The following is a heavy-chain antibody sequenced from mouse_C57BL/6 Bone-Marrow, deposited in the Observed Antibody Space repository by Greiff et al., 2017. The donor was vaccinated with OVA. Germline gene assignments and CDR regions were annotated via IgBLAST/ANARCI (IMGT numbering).Heavy chain of an antibody. CDR2: IYWDDDK. CDR1: GFSLSTSGMG. J-gene: IGHJ2*01. V-gene: IGHV8-12*01. D-gene: IGHD2-12*01. CDR3: ARGLRYYFDD. Sequence: QVTLKESGPGILQSSQTLSLTCSFSGFSLSTSGMGVSWIRQPSGKGLEWLAPIYWDDDKRYNPSLKSRLTNSKDTSRNQVFLKITGVDTADTATCYCARGLRYYFDDWGQGTTLTVSS.